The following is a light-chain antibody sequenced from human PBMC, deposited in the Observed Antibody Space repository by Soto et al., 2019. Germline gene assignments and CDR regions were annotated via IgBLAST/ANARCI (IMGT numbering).Light chain of an antibody. CDR2: AAS. Sequence: DIQMTQSPSSVSASVGDRVTITCRASQAINNWLAWYQQKPGKAPKLLIFAASILQSGVPSSFSGSGSGTEFTLTISSLQPEDFATYYCQQANTFPRTFGQGTKVEIQ. V-gene: IGKV1-12*01. CDR3: QQANTFPRT. J-gene: IGKJ1*01. CDR1: QAINNW.